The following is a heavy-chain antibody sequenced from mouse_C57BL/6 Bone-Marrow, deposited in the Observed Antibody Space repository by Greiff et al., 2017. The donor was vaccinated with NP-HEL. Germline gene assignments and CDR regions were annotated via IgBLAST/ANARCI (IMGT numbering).Heavy chain of an antibody. CDR3: ARSPYYGSSYGYAMDY. V-gene: IGHV3-8*01. J-gene: IGHJ4*01. Sequence: EVKLMESGPGLAKPSQTLSLTCSVTGYSITSDYWNWIRKFPGNKLEYMGYISYSGSTYYNPSLKSRISITRDTSKNQYYLRLNSVTTEDTATYYCARSPYYGSSYGYAMDYWGQGTSVTVSS. CDR1: GYSITSDY. D-gene: IGHD1-1*01. CDR2: ISYSGST.